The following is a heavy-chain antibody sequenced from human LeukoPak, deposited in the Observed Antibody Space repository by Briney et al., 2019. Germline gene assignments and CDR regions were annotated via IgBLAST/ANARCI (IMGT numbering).Heavy chain of an antibody. Sequence: PGRSLRLSCAASGFTFDDYAMHWVRQAPGKGLEWVSGISWNSGSIGYADSVKGRFTISRDNAKNSLYLQMNSLRAEDTALYYCAKGTKGVPDILTGYYGFDIWGQGTMVTVSS. CDR1: GFTFDDYA. CDR3: AKGTKGVPDILTGYYGFDI. V-gene: IGHV3-9*01. D-gene: IGHD3-9*01. CDR2: ISWNSGSI. J-gene: IGHJ3*02.